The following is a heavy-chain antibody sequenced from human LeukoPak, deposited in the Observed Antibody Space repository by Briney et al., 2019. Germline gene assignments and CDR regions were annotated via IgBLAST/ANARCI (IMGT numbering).Heavy chain of an antibody. CDR2: IKQDRTEK. CDR3: ARGPFYSGYFYMDV. J-gene: IGHJ6*03. CDR1: EFTFSSYW. D-gene: IGHD2-21*01. V-gene: IGHV3-7*01. Sequence: QPGGFLRRSCAATEFTFSSYWMSWVRQAPGKGLDWVANIKQDRTEKYYVDSVKGRFTISRDNAKNSLYLQMNSLRAEDTAVYYCARGPFYSGYFYMDVWGEGTTVTVSS.